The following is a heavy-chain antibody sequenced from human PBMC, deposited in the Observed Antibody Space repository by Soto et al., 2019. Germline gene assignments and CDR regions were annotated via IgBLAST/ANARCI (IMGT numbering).Heavy chain of an antibody. V-gene: IGHV3-23*01. CDR3: AKPKDQQLVVNWFDP. CDR2: ISGSGGST. CDR1: GFTFSSYA. Sequence: PWGSLRLSCSASGFTFSSYAMSWFRQAPGKGLEWVSAISGSGGSTYYADSVKGRFTISRDNSKNTLYLQMNSLRVEDTAVYYCAKPKDQQLVVNWFDPWGQGTLVTVSS. D-gene: IGHD6-13*01. J-gene: IGHJ5*02.